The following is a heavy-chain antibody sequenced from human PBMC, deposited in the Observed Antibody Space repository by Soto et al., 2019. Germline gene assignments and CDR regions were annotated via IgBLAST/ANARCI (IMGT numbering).Heavy chain of an antibody. D-gene: IGHD3-22*01. CDR1: GGSISTSSYY. V-gene: IGHV4-39*01. CDR2: IFYSGST. J-gene: IGHJ6*02. CDR3: ARLRYDTSGYYGDYYYNALDV. Sequence: SETLSLTCTVSGGSISTSSYYWGWIRQPPGKGLEWIGSIFYSGSTYDNPSLKSRATMSVDTSKNQVSLKLSSVMAADTAVYYCARLRYDTSGYYGDYYYNALDVWGQGATVTVSS.